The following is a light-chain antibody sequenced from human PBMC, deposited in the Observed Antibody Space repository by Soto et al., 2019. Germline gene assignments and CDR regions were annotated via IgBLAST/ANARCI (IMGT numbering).Light chain of an antibody. Sequence: DIQMTQSPSTLSASVGDRVTITCRASQSISSWLAWYQQKPGKAPKLLIYKASSLESGVPSRFSGGGSGTEFTLTISSLQPDDFATYYCQQYNSYLGTFGPGTNVDIK. CDR1: QSISSW. CDR3: QQYNSYLGT. J-gene: IGKJ3*01. V-gene: IGKV1-5*03. CDR2: KAS.